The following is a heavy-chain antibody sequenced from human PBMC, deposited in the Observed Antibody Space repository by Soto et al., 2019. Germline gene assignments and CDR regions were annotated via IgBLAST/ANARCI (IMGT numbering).Heavy chain of an antibody. D-gene: IGHD4-17*01. Sequence: SETLSLTCTVSGGSISSSSYYWGWIRQPPGKGLEWIGSIYYSGSTYYNPSLKSRVTISVDTSKNQFSLKLSSVTAADTAVYYCARGSVTTEGVDYWGQGTLVTVSS. CDR1: GGSISSSSYY. V-gene: IGHV4-39*07. CDR2: IYYSGST. CDR3: ARGSVTTEGVDY. J-gene: IGHJ4*02.